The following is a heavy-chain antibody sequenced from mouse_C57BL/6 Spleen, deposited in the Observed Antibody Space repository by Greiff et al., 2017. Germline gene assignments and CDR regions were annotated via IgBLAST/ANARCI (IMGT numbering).Heavy chain of an antibody. CDR2: ISSGSSTI. J-gene: IGHJ3*01. CDR1: GFTFSDYG. D-gene: IGHD1-1*01. CDR3: ARSDYGSSAWFAY. Sequence: EVQLVESGGGLVKPGGSLKLSCAASGFTFSDYGMHWVRQAPEKGLEWVAHISSGSSTIYYADTVKGRFTISRDNAKNTLFLQMTSLRSEDTAMYYCARSDYGSSAWFAYWGQGTLVTVSA. V-gene: IGHV5-17*01.